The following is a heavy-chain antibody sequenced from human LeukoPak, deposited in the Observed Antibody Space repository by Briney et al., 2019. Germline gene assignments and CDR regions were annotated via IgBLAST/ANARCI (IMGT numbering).Heavy chain of an antibody. CDR1: GYTFTSYG. CDR3: ARGYYDSSVAGVDY. CDR2: ISAYNGNT. V-gene: IGHV1-18*01. D-gene: IGHD3-22*01. Sequence: ASVKVSCKASGYTFTSYGISWVRQAPGQGLEWMGWISAYNGNTNYAQKLQGRVTMTTDTSTSKAYMELRSLRSDDTAVYYCARGYYDSSVAGVDYWGQGTLVTVSS. J-gene: IGHJ4*02.